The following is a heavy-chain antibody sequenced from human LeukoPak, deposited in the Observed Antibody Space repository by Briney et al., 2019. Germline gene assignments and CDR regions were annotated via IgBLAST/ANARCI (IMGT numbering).Heavy chain of an antibody. V-gene: IGHV3-74*01. J-gene: IGHJ4*01. CDR2: IDVDGSST. D-gene: IGHD4-17*01. Sequence: GGSLRLSCAASGFTFSSYWMHWVRQAPGKGLVWVSRIDVDGSSTSSADSVKGRFTISRDNSKNTLYLQMSSLRAEDTAVYYCARVGHDYDVDYWGHGTLVTVSS. CDR1: GFTFSSYW. CDR3: ARVGHDYDVDY.